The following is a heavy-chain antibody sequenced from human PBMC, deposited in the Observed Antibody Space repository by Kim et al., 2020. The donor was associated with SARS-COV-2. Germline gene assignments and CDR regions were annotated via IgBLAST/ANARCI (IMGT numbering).Heavy chain of an antibody. CDR1: GFTFSSYA. J-gene: IGHJ4*02. V-gene: IGHV3-23*01. D-gene: IGHD6-13*01. CDR3: AKDPTSYSSSWDYYFDY. Sequence: GGSLRLSCAASGFTFSSYAMSWVRQAPGKGLEWVSAISGSGGSTYYADSVKGRFTISRDNSKNTLYLQMNSLRAEDTAVYYCAKDPTSYSSSWDYYFDYWGQGTLVTVSS. CDR2: ISGSGGST.